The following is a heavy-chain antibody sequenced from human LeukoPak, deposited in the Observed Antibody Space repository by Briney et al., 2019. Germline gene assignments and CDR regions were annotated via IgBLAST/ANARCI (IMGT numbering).Heavy chain of an antibody. Sequence: GGSLRLSCAASGFTFSSYAMSWVRQAPGKGLEWVSAISGSGGSTYYADSVKGRFTISRDNAKNSLYLQMNSLRAEDTAVYYCAREGSDYYYMDVWGKGTTVTVSS. V-gene: IGHV3-23*01. J-gene: IGHJ6*03. CDR3: AREGSDYYYMDV. CDR2: ISGSGGST. CDR1: GFTFSSYA.